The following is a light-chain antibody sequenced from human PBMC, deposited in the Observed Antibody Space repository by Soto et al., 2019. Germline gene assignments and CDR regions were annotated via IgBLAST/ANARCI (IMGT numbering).Light chain of an antibody. CDR2: GAS. CDR1: QSAAIN. CDR3: QQYNNWPPIT. J-gene: IGKJ5*01. V-gene: IGKV3-15*01. Sequence: EIVMTQSPATLSVSPGERATLSCRSSQSAAINLAWYQQKPGQAPRLLIYGASTRATGTPARFSGSGSGTEFTLTISSLESEDFAVYYCQQYNNWPPITFGQGTRLEIK.